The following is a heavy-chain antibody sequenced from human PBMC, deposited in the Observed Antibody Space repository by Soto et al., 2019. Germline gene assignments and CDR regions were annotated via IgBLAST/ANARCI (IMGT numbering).Heavy chain of an antibody. V-gene: IGHV5-51*01. CDR1: GYSLTSYW. Sequence: PGESLKISCNASGYSLTSYWIGWVRQRPGKGLEWMGIVYPGDSDTRYNPSFRGQVTISVDRSTSTAYLQWSSLKASDSAMYYCTRRAGYIDYWGQGTQVTVSS. CDR3: TRRAGYIDY. CDR2: VYPGDSDT. J-gene: IGHJ4*02. D-gene: IGHD6-13*01.